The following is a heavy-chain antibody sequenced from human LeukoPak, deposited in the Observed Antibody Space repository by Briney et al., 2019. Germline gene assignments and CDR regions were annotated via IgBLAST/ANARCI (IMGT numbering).Heavy chain of an antibody. CDR2: IYSGGST. J-gene: IGHJ4*02. CDR1: GFTVSSNY. V-gene: IGHV3-53*04. Sequence: GGSLRLSCAASGFTVSSNYMSWVRQAPGKGLEWVSVIYSGGSTYYADSVKGRFTISRHNSKNTLYLQMNSLRAEDTAVYYCARVGNWNPYYFDYWGQGTLVTVSS. D-gene: IGHD1-1*01. CDR3: ARVGNWNPYYFDY.